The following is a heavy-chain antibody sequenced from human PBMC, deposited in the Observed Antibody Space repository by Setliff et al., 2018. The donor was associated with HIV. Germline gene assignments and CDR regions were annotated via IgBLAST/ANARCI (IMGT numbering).Heavy chain of an antibody. CDR3: ARRTFGSGRIDP. D-gene: IGHD3-16*01. CDR2: VFYNGDT. CDR1: GGSIRSYY. Sequence: SETLSLTCTVSGGSIRSYYWSWIRQSPGKGLEWIGYVFYNGDTAYNPSLKSRLTISVDTSKSQFSLKLTSVTAADTAVYCCARRTFGSGRIDPWGQGTLVTVSS. V-gene: IGHV4-59*08. J-gene: IGHJ5*02.